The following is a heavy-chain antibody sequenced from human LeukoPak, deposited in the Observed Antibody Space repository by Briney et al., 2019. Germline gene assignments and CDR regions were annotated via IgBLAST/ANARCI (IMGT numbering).Heavy chain of an antibody. CDR1: GFTFSTYG. CDR2: IRYDGSNK. Sequence: GGSLRLSCAASGFTFSTYGIYSARQAPGKGLEWVAFIRYDGSNKYYADSVKGRFTISRDNSKNTLYLQMNSRRAEDTAVYYCAKDPQKWESYFDYWGQGTLVTVSS. J-gene: IGHJ4*02. CDR3: AKDPQKWESYFDY. D-gene: IGHD1-26*01. V-gene: IGHV3-30*02.